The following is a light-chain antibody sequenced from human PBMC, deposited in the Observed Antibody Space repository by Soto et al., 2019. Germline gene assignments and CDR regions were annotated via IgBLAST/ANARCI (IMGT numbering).Light chain of an antibody. CDR1: QSVNSY. CDR3: QQRSNFLS. Sequence: EIVLTQSPGTLSLSPGERATLSCRASQSVNSYLAWYQQKPGQAPRLLIYDASNRATGVPARFSGSGSGTDFTLTISSLEPEDFAVYYCQQRSNFLSFGGGTKVEIK. CDR2: DAS. V-gene: IGKV3-11*01. J-gene: IGKJ4*01.